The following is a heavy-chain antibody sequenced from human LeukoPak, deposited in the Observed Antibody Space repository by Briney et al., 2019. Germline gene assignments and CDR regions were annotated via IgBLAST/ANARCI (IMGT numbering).Heavy chain of an antibody. CDR2: PHYSGTT. V-gene: IGHV4-59*02. Sequence: SETLSLTCSVSGHFVSDYYWSWIRQSPGKGLEWIGWPHYSGTTYYNPSLKGRVTMSLDTSRNQLSLKLSSVTAADTAVYYCARHSSGWHLDFWGQGSLVTVSS. CDR3: ARHSSGWHLDF. J-gene: IGHJ4*02. D-gene: IGHD6-19*01. CDR1: GHFVSDYY.